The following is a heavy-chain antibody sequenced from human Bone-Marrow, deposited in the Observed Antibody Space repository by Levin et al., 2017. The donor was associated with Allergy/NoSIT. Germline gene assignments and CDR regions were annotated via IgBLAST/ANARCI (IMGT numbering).Heavy chain of an antibody. Sequence: GGSLRLSCAASGFAFTEYYMSWIRQAPGKGLECVAYMSSGGKTVHYADSVRGRFTMSRDSAKNAVYLQMSSLSADDTAVYYCARHHGLFDTTPYYGPHWGQGTPITVSS. D-gene: IGHD3-10*01. CDR3: ARHHGLFDTTPYYGPH. CDR2: MSSGGKTV. J-gene: IGHJ4*02. V-gene: IGHV3-11*01. CDR1: GFAFTEYY.